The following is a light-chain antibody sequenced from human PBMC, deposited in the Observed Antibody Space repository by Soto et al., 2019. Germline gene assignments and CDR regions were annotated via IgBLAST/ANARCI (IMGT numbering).Light chain of an antibody. V-gene: IGKV1-39*01. J-gene: IGKJ1*01. CDR1: QSISTH. Sequence: DIQMTQSPSSLSASVGDRVTIACRASQSISTHLNWYQQKPGNAPKLLIYAATSLRSGVPARFSGRGSGTDCTLTISSLLPEDFATYFCQQGYTTPGSFGQGTKVEIK. CDR3: QQGYTTPGS. CDR2: AAT.